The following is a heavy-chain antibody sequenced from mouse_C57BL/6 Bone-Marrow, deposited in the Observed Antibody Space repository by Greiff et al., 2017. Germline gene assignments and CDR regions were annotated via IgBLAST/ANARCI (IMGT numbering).Heavy chain of an antibody. V-gene: IGHV3-6*01. D-gene: IGHD1-1*01. CDR1: GYSITSGYY. CDR3: ARERIYYYGSSYAMDY. CDR2: ISYDGSN. J-gene: IGHJ4*01. Sequence: EVKLMESGPGLVKPSQSLSLTCSVTGYSITSGYYWNWIRQFPGNKLEWMGYISYDGSNNYNPSLKNRISITRDTSTNQFFLKLNSVTTEDTATYYCARERIYYYGSSYAMDYWGQGTSVTVSS.